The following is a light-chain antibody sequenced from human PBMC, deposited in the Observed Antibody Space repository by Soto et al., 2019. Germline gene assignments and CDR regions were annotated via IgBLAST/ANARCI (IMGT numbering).Light chain of an antibody. CDR1: QRISSN. CDR2: VAS. Sequence: DIQLTQSPASLSASVGDRVTFTCRTSQRISSNLHWYQQKPGKDPNLLIYVASYLQDGVPSRFRGGGSGTEFTLTISSLQPEDFATYYCQLNYGSSFTFGPGPRLNV. J-gene: IGKJ3*01. V-gene: IGKV1-39*01. CDR3: QLNYGSSFT.